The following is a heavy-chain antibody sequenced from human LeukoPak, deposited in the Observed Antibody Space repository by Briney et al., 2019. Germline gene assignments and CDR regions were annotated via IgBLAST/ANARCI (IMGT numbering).Heavy chain of an antibody. Sequence: SETLSLTCAVSGGSISSGGYSWSWIRQPPGKGLEWIGYIYQSGTTYYNPSLKGRITISLDRSENQFPLRLRSVTAADTAVYYCVRGSYGSGSYPYYGMDVWGQGATVTVSS. CDR3: VRGSYGSGSYPYYGMDV. V-gene: IGHV4-30-2*01. CDR2: IYQSGTT. D-gene: IGHD3-10*01. CDR1: GGSISSGGYS. J-gene: IGHJ6*02.